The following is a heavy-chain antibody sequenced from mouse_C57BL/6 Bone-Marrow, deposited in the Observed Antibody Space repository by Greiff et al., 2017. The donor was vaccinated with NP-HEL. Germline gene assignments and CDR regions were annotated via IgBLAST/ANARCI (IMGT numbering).Heavy chain of an antibody. J-gene: IGHJ2*01. Sequence: EVQLVESGPGLVKPSQSLSLTCSVTGYSITSGYYWNWIRRFPGNKLEWVGSISYDGSNNYSPSLKNRISLTRDTSKNQCFLKLNSGTAEDTATYYCARAYGNYLDYWGQGTTLTVSS. D-gene: IGHD2-10*02. V-gene: IGHV3-6*01. CDR3: ARAYGNYLDY. CDR2: ISYDGSN. CDR1: GYSITSGYY.